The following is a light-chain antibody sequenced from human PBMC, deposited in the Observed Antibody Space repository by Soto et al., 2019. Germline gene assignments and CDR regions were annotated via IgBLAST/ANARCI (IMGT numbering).Light chain of an antibody. CDR1: QGVSSY. CDR2: DAS. J-gene: IGKJ4*01. Sequence: EIVLTQSPATLSLSPGERATLSCRASQGVSSYLAWYQQKPGQAPRLLIYDASNRATGIPARFSGSGSGTDFTLTISSLEPEDFAVYYCQQRSNWPPVVTFGGGTKVEIK. CDR3: QQRSNWPPVVT. V-gene: IGKV3-11*01.